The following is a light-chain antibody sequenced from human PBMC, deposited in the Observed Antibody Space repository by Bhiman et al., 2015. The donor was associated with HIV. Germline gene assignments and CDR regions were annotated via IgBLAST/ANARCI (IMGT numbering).Light chain of an antibody. CDR1: KLGNKY. V-gene: IGLV3-1*01. Sequence: SSELTQPPSVSVSPGQKARITCSGDKLGNKYASWYQQKPGQSPVLVIHQDNKRPSGIPERFSGSNSGNTATLTISGTQPLDEADYYCQAWDTGTAVFGTGTKVTVL. CDR3: QAWDTGTAV. CDR2: QDN. J-gene: IGLJ1*01.